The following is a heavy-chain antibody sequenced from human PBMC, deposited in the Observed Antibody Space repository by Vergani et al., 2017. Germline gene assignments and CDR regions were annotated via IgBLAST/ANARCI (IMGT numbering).Heavy chain of an antibody. CDR3: ARETDTGSSVSYNYYAMDV. D-gene: IGHD3-9*01. J-gene: IGHJ6*02. Sequence: QVQLVESGGGVVQPGGSLRLSCAASGFTFSDYYMSWIRQAPGKGLEWVSYISSSGSTIYYADSVKGRFTISRDNAKNSLYLQMNSLRAEDTAVYYCARETDTGSSVSYNYYAMDVWGQGTTVSVSS. V-gene: IGHV3-11*04. CDR2: ISSSGSTI. CDR1: GFTFSDYY.